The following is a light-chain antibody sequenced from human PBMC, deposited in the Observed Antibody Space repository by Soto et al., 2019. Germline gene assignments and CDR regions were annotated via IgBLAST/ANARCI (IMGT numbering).Light chain of an antibody. Sequence: QSALTQPASVSGSPGQSITISCTGTSSDVGGYNYVSWYQQHPGKAPKLMIYEVSNRPSGVSNRCSGSKSGNTASLTISGLQAEDEADYYCSSYTSSITLVVFGTGTKVTVL. V-gene: IGLV2-14*01. CDR1: SSDVGGYNY. CDR2: EVS. J-gene: IGLJ1*01. CDR3: SSYTSSITLVV.